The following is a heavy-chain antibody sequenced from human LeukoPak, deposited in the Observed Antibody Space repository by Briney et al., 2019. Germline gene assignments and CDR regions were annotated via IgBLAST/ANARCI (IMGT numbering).Heavy chain of an antibody. D-gene: IGHD3-16*01. CDR1: GYSFTGYY. CDR3: ARGGVTFGGAYYMDV. Sequence: ASVKVSCKASGYSFTGYYIHWVRQAPGQGLEWMGWINPNSGGTNYVQKFQGRITTTRDTSISTAYMELSRLRSDDTAVYYCARGGVTFGGAYYMDVWGKGNPGHRLL. J-gene: IGHJ6*03. CDR2: INPNSGGT. V-gene: IGHV1-2*02.